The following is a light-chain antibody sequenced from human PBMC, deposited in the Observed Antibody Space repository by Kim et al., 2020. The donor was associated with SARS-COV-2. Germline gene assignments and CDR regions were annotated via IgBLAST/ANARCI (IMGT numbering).Light chain of an antibody. CDR2: DAS. CDR3: QVWDGSSDHWV. V-gene: IGLV3-21*02. Sequence: SYELTQPPSVSLAPGETARITCGGNKIGDINLHWYQQRPGQAPVLVISDASDRPSGIPERFSGSNSGNTATLTINRVEAVDEADYYCQVWDGSSDHWVFGGGTQLTVL. J-gene: IGLJ3*02. CDR1: KIGDIN.